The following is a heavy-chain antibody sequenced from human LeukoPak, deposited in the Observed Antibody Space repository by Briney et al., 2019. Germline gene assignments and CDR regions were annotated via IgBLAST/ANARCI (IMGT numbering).Heavy chain of an antibody. CDR3: AIGSYCSGGSCYPLFDY. CDR1: GFTVNNNY. CDR2: IYGDGST. V-gene: IGHV3-53*01. D-gene: IGHD2-15*01. J-gene: IGHJ4*02. Sequence: GGSLRLSCGASGFTVNNNYMNWVRQAPGKGLEWVSGIYGDGSTYYADSVKGRFTISRDSSKNTLYLQMNSLRAEDTAVYYCAIGSYCSGGSCYPLFDYWGRGTLVTVSS.